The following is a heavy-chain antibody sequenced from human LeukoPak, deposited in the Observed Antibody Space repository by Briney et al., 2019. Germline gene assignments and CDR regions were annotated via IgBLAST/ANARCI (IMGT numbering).Heavy chain of an antibody. CDR3: ARGLDGSGTYYKVWFDP. J-gene: IGHJ5*02. Sequence: GGSLRLSCAASGLTFSSYAMSWVRQAPGKGLEWVSAISGSSGHTYYADSVKGRFTISRDNSKNTLYLQMNSLRAEDTAVYYCARGLDGSGTYYKVWFDPWGQGTLVTVSS. CDR2: ISGSSGHT. V-gene: IGHV3-23*01. CDR1: GLTFSSYA. D-gene: IGHD3-10*01.